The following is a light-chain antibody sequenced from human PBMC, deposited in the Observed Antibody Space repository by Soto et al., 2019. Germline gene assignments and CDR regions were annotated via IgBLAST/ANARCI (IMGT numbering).Light chain of an antibody. J-gene: IGKJ4*01. Sequence: DIVMTQSPDSLAVSLGERATINCKCSQSVLYSSKNKYYLAWYQQKPGQPPKLLIYWASTREPGVPDRFSGSGSGTDFTLNISSLQAEDVAVYYCQQYYSTPPTFGGGTKVEIK. CDR2: WAS. CDR1: QSVLYSSKNKYY. CDR3: QQYYSTPPT. V-gene: IGKV4-1*01.